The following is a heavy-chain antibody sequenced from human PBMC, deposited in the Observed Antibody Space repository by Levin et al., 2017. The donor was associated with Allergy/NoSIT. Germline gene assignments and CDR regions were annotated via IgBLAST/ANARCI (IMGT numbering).Heavy chain of an antibody. D-gene: IGHD2-8*02. CDR1: GGSFSGYY. CDR2: INHSGST. J-gene: IGHJ4*02. CDR3: ARGLGDCTGGVCYRKYFDY. Sequence: PSETLSLTCAVYGGSFSGYYWSWIRQPPGKGLEWIGEINHSGSTNYNPSLKSRVTISVDTSKNQFSLKLSSVTAADTAVYYCARGLGDCTGGVCYRKYFDYWGQGTLVTVSS. V-gene: IGHV4-34*01.